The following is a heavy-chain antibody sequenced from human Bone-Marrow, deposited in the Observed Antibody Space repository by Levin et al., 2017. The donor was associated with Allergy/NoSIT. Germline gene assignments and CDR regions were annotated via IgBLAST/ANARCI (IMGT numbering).Heavy chain of an antibody. CDR2: ISVSGTIT. CDR3: AKEGLAVAGYYFDS. V-gene: IGHV3-23*01. D-gene: IGHD6-19*01. CDR1: GFTFSSYA. J-gene: IGHJ4*02. Sequence: GGSLRLSCAASGFTFSSYAMSWVRQAPGKGLEWVSSISVSGTITHYAESVKGRFTISRDISKNMLHLQMNSLRAEDTAIYFCAKEGLAVAGYYFDSWGEGTLVTVSS.